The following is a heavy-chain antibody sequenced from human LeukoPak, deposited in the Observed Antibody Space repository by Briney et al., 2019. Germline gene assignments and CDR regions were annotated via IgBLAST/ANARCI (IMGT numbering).Heavy chain of an antibody. CDR2: ISSSGSTI. CDR3: ASSDYYDSSGYQSFDY. D-gene: IGHD3-22*01. Sequence: PGGSLRLSCAASGLTFSSYEMNWVRQAPGKGLEWVSYISSSGSTIYYADSVKGRFTISRDNAKNSLYLQMNSLRAEDTAVYYCASSDYYDSSGYQSFDYWGQGTLVTVSS. V-gene: IGHV3-48*03. J-gene: IGHJ4*02. CDR1: GLTFSSYE.